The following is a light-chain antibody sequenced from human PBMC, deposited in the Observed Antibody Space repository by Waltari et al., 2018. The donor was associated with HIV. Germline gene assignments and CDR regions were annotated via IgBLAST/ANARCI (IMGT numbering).Light chain of an antibody. CDR2: WAT. V-gene: IGKV4-1*01. CDR3: QQYYSNCRT. J-gene: IGKJ1*01. CDR1: QNILNRSTNKNY. Sequence: DIVMTQSPDSLAVSLGDRAIINCNSSQNILNRSTNKNYGAWYQQKSGQPPKLVMYWATTRGAGVPERRNGGGSGTHFTLTSNKLQAQDGAVYYCQQYYSNCRTFGRGTKVEIK.